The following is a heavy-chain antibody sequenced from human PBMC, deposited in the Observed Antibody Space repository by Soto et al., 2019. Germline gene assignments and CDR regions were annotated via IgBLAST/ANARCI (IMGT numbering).Heavy chain of an antibody. CDR1: GRSISSYY. D-gene: IGHD3-10*01. CDR3: ARAEYYGSGSYYDY. J-gene: IGHJ4*02. Sequence: HSETLSLTCTVSGRSISSYYWSWIRQPPGKGLEWIGYIYYSGSTNYNPSLKSRVTISVDTSKNQFSLKLSSVTAADTAVYYCARAEYYGSGSYYDYWGQGTLVTVSS. CDR2: IYYSGST. V-gene: IGHV4-59*01.